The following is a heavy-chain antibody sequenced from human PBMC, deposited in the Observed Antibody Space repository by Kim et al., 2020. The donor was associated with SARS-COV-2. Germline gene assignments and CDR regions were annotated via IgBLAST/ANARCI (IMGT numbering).Heavy chain of an antibody. CDR1: GFTFSSYA. J-gene: IGHJ5*02. Sequence: GGSLRLSCAASGFTFSSYAMSWVRQAPGKGLEWVSAISGSGGSTYYPDSVKGRFTISRDNSKTTLYLQMNSLRAEDTAVYYCAKVAAGATTSGWFDPWGQGTLVTVSS. CDR3: AKVAAGATTSGWFDP. D-gene: IGHD1-26*01. V-gene: IGHV3-23*01. CDR2: ISGSGGST.